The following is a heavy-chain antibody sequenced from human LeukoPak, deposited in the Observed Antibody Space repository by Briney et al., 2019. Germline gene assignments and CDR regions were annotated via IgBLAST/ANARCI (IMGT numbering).Heavy chain of an antibody. CDR1: GGSISSGGYS. D-gene: IGHD5-12*01. Sequence: SETLSLTCAVSGGSISSGGYSWSWIRQPPGKGLEWIGYIYHSGSTYYNPSLKSRDTISVDRSKNQFSLKLSSVTAADTAVYYCAGSGYDIDYWGQGTLVTVSS. J-gene: IGHJ4*02. CDR3: AGSGYDIDY. CDR2: IYHSGST. V-gene: IGHV4-30-2*01.